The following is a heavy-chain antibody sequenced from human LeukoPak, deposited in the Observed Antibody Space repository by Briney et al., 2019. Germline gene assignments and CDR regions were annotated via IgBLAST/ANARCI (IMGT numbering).Heavy chain of an antibody. CDR1: GFTFSSYA. V-gene: IGHV3-21*01. J-gene: IGHJ4*02. CDR3: ARDYGGPHYFDY. Sequence: GGSLRLSCAASGFTFSSYAMSWVRQAPGKGLEWVSSITTATSSYIYYADSVKGRFTISRDDAKNSLYLQMDSLRAEDTAVYYCARDYGGPHYFDYWGQGTLVTVSS. CDR2: ITTATSSYI. D-gene: IGHD2-15*01.